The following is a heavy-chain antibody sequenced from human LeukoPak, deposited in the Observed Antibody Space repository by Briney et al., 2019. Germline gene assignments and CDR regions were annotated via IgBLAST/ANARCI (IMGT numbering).Heavy chain of an antibody. CDR3: ATEAYEGDLQH. J-gene: IGHJ1*01. V-gene: IGHV3-21*01. D-gene: IGHD2-21*01. CDR2: ISSGSTYI. CDR1: GFTFSSSS. Sequence: GGSLRLSCAASGFTFSSSSMNWVRQAPGKGLEWVSSISSGSTYIYYADSVKGRFTISRDNAKNSLYLQMNSLRAEDTAVYYCATEAYEGDLQHWGQGTLVTVSS.